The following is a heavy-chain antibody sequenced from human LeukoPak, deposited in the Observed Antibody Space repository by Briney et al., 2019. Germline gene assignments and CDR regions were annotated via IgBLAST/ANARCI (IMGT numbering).Heavy chain of an antibody. CDR1: GGTFSSYA. D-gene: IGHD1-26*01. Sequence: SVKVSCKASGGTFSSYAISWVRQAPGQGLEWMGGIIPIFGTANYAQKFQGRVTITTDESTSTAYMELSSLRSEDTAVYYCARVEATRSAFDIWGQGTMVTVSS. CDR3: ARVEATRSAFDI. V-gene: IGHV1-69*05. J-gene: IGHJ3*02. CDR2: IIPIFGTA.